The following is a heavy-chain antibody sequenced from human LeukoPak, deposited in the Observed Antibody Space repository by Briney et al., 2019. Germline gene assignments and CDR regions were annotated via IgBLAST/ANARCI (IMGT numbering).Heavy chain of an antibody. CDR1: GFSISTSGVG. CDR2: VYWNDDK. D-gene: IGHD6-13*01. J-gene: IGHJ4*02. V-gene: IGHV2-5*01. Sequence: SGPTLVKPTQTLTLPCTFSGFSISTSGVGVGWLRQAPGKALEWLAVVYWNDDKRHSPSLNSRLSITKDTSRNQVVLTMTNMDPEDTATYYCAHSPAWGSVAGAADYWGQGTLVTVSS. CDR3: AHSPAWGSVAGAADY.